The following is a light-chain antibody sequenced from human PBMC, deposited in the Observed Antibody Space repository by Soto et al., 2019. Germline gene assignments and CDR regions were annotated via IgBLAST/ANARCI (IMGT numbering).Light chain of an antibody. J-gene: IGKJ5*01. CDR2: GAS. V-gene: IGKV3-20*01. CDR3: QQYGSSPYT. CDR1: QSVSSSY. Sequence: EIVLTQSPGTLSLSPGERVTLSCRASQSVSSSYLAWYQQRPGQAPRLLIYGASSRATGIPDRFSGSGSGTDFTLTISRLGPEEFAVYYCQQYGSSPYTFGQGTRLEIK.